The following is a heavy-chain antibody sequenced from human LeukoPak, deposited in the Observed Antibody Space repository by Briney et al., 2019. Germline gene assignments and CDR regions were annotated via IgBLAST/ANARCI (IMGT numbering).Heavy chain of an antibody. CDR3: ARGAAAARDYYGMDV. CDR2: IKQDGSEK. V-gene: IGHV3-7*01. CDR1: GFTFSSYW. Sequence: GGSLRLSCAASGFTFSSYWMSWVRQAPGKGLEWVANIKQDGSEKYYVDSVKGRFTISRDNAKNSLYLQMNSLRAEDTAVYYCARGAAAARDYYGMDVWGQGTTVTVSS. J-gene: IGHJ6*02. D-gene: IGHD6-13*01.